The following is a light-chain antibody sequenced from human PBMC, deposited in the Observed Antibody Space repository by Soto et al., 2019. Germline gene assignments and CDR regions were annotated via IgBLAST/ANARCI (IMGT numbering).Light chain of an antibody. CDR2: EAT. CDR1: NNL. Sequence: QSALTQPASVSGSPGQSITISCTGTNNLVSWYQQHPGKAPKVVVYEATKRPSGVSNRFSGSNSGGTASLTISGLQAKDEASYFCCAYVGARSYVFGPGTKVTVL. V-gene: IGLV2-23*01. CDR3: CAYVGARSYV. J-gene: IGLJ1*01.